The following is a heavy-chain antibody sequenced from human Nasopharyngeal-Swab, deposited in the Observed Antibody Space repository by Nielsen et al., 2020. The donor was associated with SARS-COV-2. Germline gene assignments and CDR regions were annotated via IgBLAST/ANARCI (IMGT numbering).Heavy chain of an antibody. J-gene: IGHJ4*02. CDR1: GFTFSSYA. CDR2: ISGSGSST. CDR3: AKGDHFLGYCSGGSCYTIDY. D-gene: IGHD2-15*01. V-gene: IGHV3-23*01. Sequence: GESLKISCAASGFTFSSYAMSWVRQAPGKGLEWVSAISGSGSSTYYADSVKGRFTISRDNSKNTLYLQMNSLRAEDTAVYYCAKGDHFLGYCSGGSCYTIDYWGQGTLVTVSS.